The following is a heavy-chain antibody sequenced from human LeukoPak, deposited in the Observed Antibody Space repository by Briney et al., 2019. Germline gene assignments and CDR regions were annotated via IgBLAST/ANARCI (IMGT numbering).Heavy chain of an antibody. J-gene: IGHJ4*02. Sequence: YWSWIRQHPGKGLEWMGIIYPGDSDTRYSPSFQGQVTISADKSISTAYLQWSSLKASDTAMYYCARLLQDCSSTSCYFFDYWGQGTLVTVSS. V-gene: IGHV5-51*01. D-gene: IGHD2-2*01. CDR3: ARLLQDCSSTSCYFFDY. CDR2: IYPGDSDT. CDR1: YW.